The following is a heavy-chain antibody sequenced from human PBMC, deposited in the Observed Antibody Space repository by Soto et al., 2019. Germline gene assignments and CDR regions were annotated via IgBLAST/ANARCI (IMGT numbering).Heavy chain of an antibody. V-gene: IGHV2-5*02. CDR1: GFSLSTSGVG. CDR3: AHNPPGDGYKN. J-gene: IGHJ4*02. Sequence: QITLKESGPTLVKPTQTLTLTCTFSGFSLSTSGVGVGWIRQPPGKALEWLALIYWDDDKRYSPSLKSRLTITEDTSKDQVVLTMTNMDPVDTATCYCAHNPPGDGYKNWGQGTLVTVSS. CDR2: IYWDDDK. D-gene: IGHD5-12*01.